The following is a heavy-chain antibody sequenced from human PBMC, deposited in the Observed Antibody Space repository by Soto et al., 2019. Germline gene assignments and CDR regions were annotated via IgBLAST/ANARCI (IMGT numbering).Heavy chain of an antibody. Sequence: SETLSLTCAVYGGSFSGYYWSWIRQPPGKGLEWIGEINHSGSTNYNPSLKSRVTISVDTSKNQFSLKLSSVTAADTAVYYCARVYDAFDIWGQGTMVTVSS. CDR2: INHSGST. CDR3: ARVYDAFDI. CDR1: GGSFSGYY. V-gene: IGHV4-34*01. J-gene: IGHJ3*02.